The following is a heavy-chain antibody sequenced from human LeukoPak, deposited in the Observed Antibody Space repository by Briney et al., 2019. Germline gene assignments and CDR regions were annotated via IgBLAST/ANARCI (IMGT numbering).Heavy chain of an antibody. Sequence: SETLSLTCAVYGGSFSGYYWSWIRQPPGKGLEWIGEINHSGSTNYNPSLKSRVTISVDTSKNQFSLKLSSVTAADTAVYYCARKDGVGPFDIWGQGTMVTVSS. J-gene: IGHJ3*02. V-gene: IGHV4-34*01. CDR2: INHSGST. CDR3: ARKDGVGPFDI. CDR1: GGSFSGYY.